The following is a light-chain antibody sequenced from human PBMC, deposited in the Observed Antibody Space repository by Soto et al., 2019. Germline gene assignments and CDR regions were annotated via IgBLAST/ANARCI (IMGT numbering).Light chain of an antibody. CDR1: SSDVGSYNL. Sequence: HSALTQSASVSGSPGQSITISCTGTSSDVGSYNLVSWYQQHPGKAPKLMIYEGSKRPSGVSNRFSGSKSGNTASLTISGLQAEDEADYFCCSYAGSSTFVFGTGTKLTVL. CDR3: CSYAGSSTFV. J-gene: IGLJ1*01. CDR2: EGS. V-gene: IGLV2-23*01.